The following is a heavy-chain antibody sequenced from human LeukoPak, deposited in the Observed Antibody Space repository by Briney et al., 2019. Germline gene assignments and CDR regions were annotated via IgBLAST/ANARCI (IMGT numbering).Heavy chain of an antibody. CDR2: ISTDSGDT. Sequence: ASVKVSCKVSGYHFTDYHVHWVRQAPGQGLEWVGRISTDSGDTIYAPKFQGRVAVTTDTTINTAYMELSRLTSDDAAVYYCAGLGSTVKGRIDPWGQGTPVTVSS. CDR3: AGLGSTVKGRIDP. CDR1: GYHFTDYH. J-gene: IGHJ5*02. V-gene: IGHV1-2*02. D-gene: IGHD5/OR15-5a*01.